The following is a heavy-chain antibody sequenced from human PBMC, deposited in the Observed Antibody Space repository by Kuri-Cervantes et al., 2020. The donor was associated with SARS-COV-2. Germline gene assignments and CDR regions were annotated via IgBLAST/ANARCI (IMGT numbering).Heavy chain of an antibody. Sequence: ASVNVSRKVSGYTLTELSMHWVRQAPGKGLEWMGGFDPEDGETIYAQKFQGRVTITADKSTSTAYMELSSLRSEDTAVYYCARASGGQIRFLEFPNGMDVWGQGTTVTVSS. CDR2: FDPEDGET. J-gene: IGHJ6*02. CDR3: ARASGGQIRFLEFPNGMDV. V-gene: IGHV1-24*01. CDR1: GYTLTELS. D-gene: IGHD3-3*01.